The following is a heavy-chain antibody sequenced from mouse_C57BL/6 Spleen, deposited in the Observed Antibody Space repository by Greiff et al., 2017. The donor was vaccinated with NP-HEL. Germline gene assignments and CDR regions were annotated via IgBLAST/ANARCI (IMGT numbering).Heavy chain of an antibody. Sequence: QVQLQQPGAELVRPGTSVKLSCKASGYTFTSYWMHWVKQRPGQGLEWIGVIDPSDSYTNYNQKFKGKATLTVDTSSSTAYMQLSSLTSEDSAVYYCARSVKLGRRDYYYAMDYWGQGTSVTVSS. CDR2: IDPSDSYT. V-gene: IGHV1-59*01. CDR1: GYTFTSYW. CDR3: ARSVKLGRRDYYYAMDY. J-gene: IGHJ4*01. D-gene: IGHD4-1*01.